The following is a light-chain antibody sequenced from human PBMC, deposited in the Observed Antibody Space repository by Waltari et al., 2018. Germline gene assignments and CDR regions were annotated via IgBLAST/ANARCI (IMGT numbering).Light chain of an antibody. CDR3: SSYTSSSTLGV. J-gene: IGLJ2*01. Sequence: QSALTQPAPVSVSPGQSLTISCTGTSSAVCGYHYVSQYQQHPGKAPKLMIYDVSKRPSVVSNRFSGSKSGNTASLTISGLQAEDEADYYCSSYTSSSTLGVFGGGTKLTVL. CDR1: SSAVCGYHY. CDR2: DVS. V-gene: IGLV2-14*01.